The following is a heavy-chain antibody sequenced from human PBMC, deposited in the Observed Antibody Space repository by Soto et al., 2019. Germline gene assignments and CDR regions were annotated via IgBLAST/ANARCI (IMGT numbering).Heavy chain of an antibody. CDR2: ISSSGTVI. CDR1: GFTLSDYY. V-gene: IGHV3-11*01. CDR3: ARGLRGYDSGDAFDT. J-gene: IGHJ3*02. Sequence: QVQVVESGGGLVKPGGSLRLSCAASGFTLSDYYMTWIRQAPGKGLEWVSYISSSGTVIYYGDSVKGRFTISWDRAKDSLYLQMNSLRPEDTAVYYCARGLRGYDSGDAFDTWGQGTVVTVSS. D-gene: IGHD5-12*01.